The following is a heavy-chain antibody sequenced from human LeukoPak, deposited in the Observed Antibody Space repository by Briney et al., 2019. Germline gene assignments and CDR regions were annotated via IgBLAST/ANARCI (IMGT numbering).Heavy chain of an antibody. Sequence: GGSLRLSCAASGFTFSSYVMHWVRQAPGKGLEWVAIISYDGSNEYYADSVKGRFTISRDNSKNTLYLQMNSLRAEDTALCYCAKDISITMIGPFDPWGQGTLVTVSS. D-gene: IGHD3-22*01. CDR3: AKDISITMIGPFDP. CDR1: GFTFSSYV. V-gene: IGHV3-30*04. J-gene: IGHJ5*02. CDR2: ISYDGSNE.